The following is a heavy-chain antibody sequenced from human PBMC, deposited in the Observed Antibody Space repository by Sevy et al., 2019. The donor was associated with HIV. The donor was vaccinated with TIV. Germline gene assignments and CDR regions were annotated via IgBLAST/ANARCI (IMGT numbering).Heavy chain of an antibody. CDR3: SRGRAPLKAAQGY. Sequence: GGSLRLSCRASGFTFGDYAMSWFRQAPGEGLEWVGFIRSKAYGGTAVYAASVKGRFTISRDDSENTANLQMNSLRTEDTAVYYCSRGRAPLKAAQGYWGQGTLVTVSS. CDR1: GFTFGDYA. J-gene: IGHJ4*02. D-gene: IGHD6-6*01. CDR2: IRSKAYGGTA. V-gene: IGHV3-49*03.